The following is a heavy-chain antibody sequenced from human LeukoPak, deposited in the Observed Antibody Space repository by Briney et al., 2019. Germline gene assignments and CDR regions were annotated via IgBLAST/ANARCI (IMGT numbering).Heavy chain of an antibody. D-gene: IGHD3-22*01. V-gene: IGHV4-59*01. CDR2: IYYSGST. J-gene: IGHJ3*02. CDR3: ARENYYDSSDGAFDI. CDR1: GGSISSYY. Sequence: ASETLSLTCTVSGGSISSYYWSWIRQAPGKGLEWIGYIYYSGSTNYNPSLKGRVTISVDTSKNQFSLKVSSVTAADTAVYYCARENYYDSSDGAFDIWGQGTMVTVSS.